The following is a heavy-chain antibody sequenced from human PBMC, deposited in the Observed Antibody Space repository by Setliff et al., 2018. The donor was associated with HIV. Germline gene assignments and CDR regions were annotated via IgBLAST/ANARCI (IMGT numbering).Heavy chain of an antibody. CDR2: VHYSGNT. V-gene: IGHV4-59*01. Sequence: SETLSLTCNVSGVSMTNNDWTWIRQSPGKGLEWIGYVHYSGNTTYNHSLKSRVTLSGDTSKNKFSLKLSSVTAVDPAVYYCASEKVAWTVSDSFFEFWGQGVPVTVSS. CDR1: GVSMTNND. CDR3: ASEKVAWTVSDSFFEF. D-gene: IGHD2-15*01. J-gene: IGHJ4*02.